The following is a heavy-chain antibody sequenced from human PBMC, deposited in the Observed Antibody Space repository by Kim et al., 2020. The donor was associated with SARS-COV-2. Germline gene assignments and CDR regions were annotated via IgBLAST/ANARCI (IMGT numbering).Heavy chain of an antibody. Sequence: DSEKGRFTISRDNAKNSLYLQMNSLRAEDTALYYCAKGPEWLVRGYYFDYWGQGTLVTVSS. V-gene: IGHV3-9*01. J-gene: IGHJ4*02. D-gene: IGHD6-19*01. CDR3: AKGPEWLVRGYYFDY.